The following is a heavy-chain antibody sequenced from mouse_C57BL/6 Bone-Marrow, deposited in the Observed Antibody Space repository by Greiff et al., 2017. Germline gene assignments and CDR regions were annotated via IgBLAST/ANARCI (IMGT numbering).Heavy chain of an antibody. Sequence: QVQLQQSGAELARPGASVKLSCKASGYTFTSYGISWVKQRTGQGLEWIGEIYPRSGNTYYNEKFKGKATLTADKSSSTAYMELRSLTSDDSAVYFWARRRIYYYGSSPRAMDYWGQGTSVTVSP. CDR1: GYTFTSYG. CDR2: IYPRSGNT. D-gene: IGHD1-1*01. V-gene: IGHV1-81*01. CDR3: ARRRIYYYGSSPRAMDY. J-gene: IGHJ4*01.